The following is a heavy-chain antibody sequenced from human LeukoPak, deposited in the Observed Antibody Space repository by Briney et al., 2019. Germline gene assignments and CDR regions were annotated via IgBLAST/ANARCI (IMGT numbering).Heavy chain of an antibody. Sequence: GGSLRLSCAASGFTFSSYAMHWVRQAPGKGLEYVSAISSNGGSTYYANSVKGRFTISRDNSKNTLYLQMGSLRPEDTAMYYCARDVTAARLDAFDIWGQGTMVTVSS. J-gene: IGHJ3*02. CDR1: GFTFSSYA. CDR3: ARDVTAARLDAFDI. CDR2: ISSNGGST. V-gene: IGHV3-64*01. D-gene: IGHD6-6*01.